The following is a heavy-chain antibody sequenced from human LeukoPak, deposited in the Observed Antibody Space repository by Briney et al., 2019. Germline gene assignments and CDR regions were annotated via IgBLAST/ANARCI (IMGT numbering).Heavy chain of an antibody. V-gene: IGHV4-59*08. J-gene: IGHJ3*02. D-gene: IGHD3-22*01. CDR2: IYYSGST. CDR1: GGSISIYY. Sequence: SETLSLTCTVSGGSISIYYWSWIRQPPGKGLEWIGYIYYSGSTNYNPSLKSRVTISVDTSKNQFSLKLSSVTAADTAVYYCASGGSAHYYDSSGYYYLAVGAFDIWGQGTMVTVSS. CDR3: ASGGSAHYYDSSGYYYLAVGAFDI.